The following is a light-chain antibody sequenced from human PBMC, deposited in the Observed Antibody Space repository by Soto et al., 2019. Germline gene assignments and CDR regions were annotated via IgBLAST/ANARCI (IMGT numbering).Light chain of an antibody. CDR3: QHYNSYSEA. CDR1: ENVDRY. V-gene: IGKV1-5*01. J-gene: IGKJ1*01. CDR2: AAS. Sequence: DIQVTQSPSSLSSSVGDRVTITCRASENVDRYVNWYQQIPGKAPSLLISAASTLQSGVPSRFSGSGSGTEFTLTISSLQPDDFATYYCQHYNSYSEAFGQGTKVELK.